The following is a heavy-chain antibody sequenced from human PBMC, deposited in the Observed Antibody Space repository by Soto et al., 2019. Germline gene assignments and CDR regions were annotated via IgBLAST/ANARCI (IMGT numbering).Heavy chain of an antibody. CDR3: AKSDYCSGGGCSLWFDP. Sequence: SETLSLTCTVSGGSISSGDYYWSWIRQPPGKGLEWIGYIYDSGSTYYNPSLKSRLTISVDTSKNQFSLKLNSVTAADTAVYFCAKSDYCSGGGCSLWFDPWGQGTLVTVSS. D-gene: IGHD2-15*01. J-gene: IGHJ5*02. CDR1: GGSISSGDYY. CDR2: IYDSGST. V-gene: IGHV4-30-4*01.